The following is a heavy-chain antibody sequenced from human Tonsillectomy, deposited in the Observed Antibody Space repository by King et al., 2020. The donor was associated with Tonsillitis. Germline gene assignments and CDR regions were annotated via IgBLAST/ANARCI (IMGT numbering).Heavy chain of an antibody. J-gene: IGHJ3*02. CDR2: IDWNGDST. Sequence: VQLVESGGGVVRPGGSLRLSCAASGFIFGDFGMSWVRQVTGKGLEWGSDIDWNGDSTGYADSVKGRFTISRDNAKNSLYLQMNSLRAEDTALYYCARDQAESLVRVVIYHAFDIWGQGTMVTVSS. D-gene: IGHD3-10*01. V-gene: IGHV3-20*04. CDR3: ARDQAESLVRVVIYHAFDI. CDR1: GFIFGDFG.